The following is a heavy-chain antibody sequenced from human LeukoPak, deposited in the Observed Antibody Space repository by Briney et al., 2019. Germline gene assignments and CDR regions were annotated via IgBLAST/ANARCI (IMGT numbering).Heavy chain of an antibody. CDR2: ISGSGRST. CDR1: GFTFSRYA. Sequence: GGSLRLSCPASGFTFSRYAMSWVRQAPATRLEWVSAISGSGRSTYYADSVKGRFTISRDNSKNTLYLQMNSLRGEDTAVYYCAKDLDSNDYWGQGGLVTV. CDR3: AKDLDSNDY. V-gene: IGHV3-23*01. J-gene: IGHJ4*02. D-gene: IGHD3-22*01.